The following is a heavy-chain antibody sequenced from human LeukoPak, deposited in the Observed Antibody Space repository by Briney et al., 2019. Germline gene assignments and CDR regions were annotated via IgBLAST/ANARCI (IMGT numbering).Heavy chain of an antibody. CDR1: GFTFSSHA. CDR3: ARVYYDGSGGAFDI. D-gene: IGHD3-22*01. Sequence: GGSLRLSCAASGFTFSSHAMSWVRQAPGKGLGWVSVISSSGGSTDYADSVKGRFTISRDNSKNTLYLQMNSLRAEDTAVYYCARVYYDGSGGAFDIWGQGTMVTVS. V-gene: IGHV3-23*01. CDR2: ISSSGGST. J-gene: IGHJ3*02.